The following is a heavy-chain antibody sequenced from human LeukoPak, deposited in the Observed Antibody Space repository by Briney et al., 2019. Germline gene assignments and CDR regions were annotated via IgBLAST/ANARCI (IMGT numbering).Heavy chain of an antibody. CDR1: GFTVSRNY. Sequence: GGSLRLACAASGFTVSRNYMSWVRQAPGKGLEWVSLISGDGVSTFYADSVKGRFSISRDNSKNSLYLEMTSLRTEDAAMYYCAKESGKFDYWGQGTLVAVSS. J-gene: IGHJ4*02. CDR3: AKESGKFDY. V-gene: IGHV3-43*02. CDR2: ISGDGVST.